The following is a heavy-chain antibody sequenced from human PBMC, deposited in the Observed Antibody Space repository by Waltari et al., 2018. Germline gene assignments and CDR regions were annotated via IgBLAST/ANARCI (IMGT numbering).Heavy chain of an antibody. CDR3: ARDNPTLGGRMDYYYYYGMDV. Sequence: VHLVESGGGLIQPGGSLRLSCVPSGFIVAENYMSWVRQAPGKGLEWVSYISSSSSTIYYADSVKGRFTISRDNAKNSLYLQMNSLRAEDTAVYYCARDNPTLGGRMDYYYYYGMDVWGQGTTVTVSS. CDR1: GFIVAENY. V-gene: IGHV3-11*04. J-gene: IGHJ6*02. CDR2: ISSSSSTI.